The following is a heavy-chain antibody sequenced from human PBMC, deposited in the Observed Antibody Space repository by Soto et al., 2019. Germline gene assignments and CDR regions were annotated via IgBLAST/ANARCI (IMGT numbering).Heavy chain of an antibody. J-gene: IGHJ6*02. Sequence: GASVKVSCKASGYMFTSYDINWVRQAAGQGLEWMGWINPNSGGTNYAQKFQGRVTMTRDTSISTAYVELSRLRSDDTAVYYCARGDYSYYYYGMDVWGQGTTVTVSS. V-gene: IGHV1-2*02. CDR2: INPNSGGT. CDR3: ARGDYSYYYYGMDV. CDR1: GYMFTSYD. D-gene: IGHD4-17*01.